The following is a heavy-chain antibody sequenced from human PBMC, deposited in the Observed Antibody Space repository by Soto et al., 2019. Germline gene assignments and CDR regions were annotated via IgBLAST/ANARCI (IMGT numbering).Heavy chain of an antibody. CDR3: ARDPPATRHGMDV. CDR2: IYSGGST. CDR1: GFTVSNNY. V-gene: IGHV3-53*01. Sequence: GGSLRLSCAASGFTVSNNYMSWVRQAPGKGLEWVSVIYSGGSTYYADSVRGRFTISRDNSKNTLYLQMKSLRAEDTAVYYCARDPPATRHGMDVWGQGTTVTV. J-gene: IGHJ6*02.